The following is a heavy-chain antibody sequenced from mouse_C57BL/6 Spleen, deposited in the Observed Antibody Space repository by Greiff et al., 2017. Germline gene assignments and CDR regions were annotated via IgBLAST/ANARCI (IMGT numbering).Heavy chain of an antibody. J-gene: IGHJ2*01. CDR2: IDPSDSYT. V-gene: IGHV1-50*01. Sequence: QVQLQQPGAELVKPGASVKLSCKASGYTFTSYWMQWVKQRPGQGLEWIGEIDPSDSYTNYNQKFKGKATLTVDTSSSTAYMQLSSLTSEDSAVYYCARGTTVVAGDYWGQGTTLTVSS. D-gene: IGHD1-1*01. CDR1: GYTFTSYW. CDR3: ARGTTVVAGDY.